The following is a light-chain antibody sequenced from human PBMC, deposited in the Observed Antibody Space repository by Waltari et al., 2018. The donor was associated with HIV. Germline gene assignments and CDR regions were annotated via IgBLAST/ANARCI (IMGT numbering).Light chain of an antibody. Sequence: SVLTQPPSASGTPGQRVTISCSGSSSNIGSNYVFWYQQLPGTAPRLLMHRHNHRPSGFPDRFSDSTSGTSASLAISGLRSEDEADYYCATWDDSLSGVLFGGGTKLTVL. CDR2: RHN. J-gene: IGLJ2*01. CDR1: SSNIGSNY. V-gene: IGLV1-47*01. CDR3: ATWDDSLSGVL.